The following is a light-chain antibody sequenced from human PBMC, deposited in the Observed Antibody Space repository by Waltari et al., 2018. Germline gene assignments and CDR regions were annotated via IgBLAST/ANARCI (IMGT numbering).Light chain of an antibody. Sequence: QLVLTQSPSASASLGPSVKLTCTLSRGYSGYAIAWHQQQPEQGPRYLMILNTDGSHTRGDGIPDRFSGSSSGAERYLTISSLQSEDEADYYCQTWGANSWVFGGGTKLTVL. CDR1: RGYSGYA. V-gene: IGLV4-69*01. CDR2: LNTDGSH. J-gene: IGLJ3*02. CDR3: QTWGANSWV.